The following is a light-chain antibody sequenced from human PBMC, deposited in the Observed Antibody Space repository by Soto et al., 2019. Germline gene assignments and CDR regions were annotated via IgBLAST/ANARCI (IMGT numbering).Light chain of an antibody. V-gene: IGLV7-46*01. J-gene: IGLJ1*01. CDR2: DTT. CDR1: TGAVTNGHY. Sequence: AVVTQEPSPTVSPGGTVTLTCGPSTGAVTNGHYPYWFQQKPGQAPRTLIYDTTNRHSWTPARFSGSLLGGKAALTLSGAQPEDEAEYYCLLSYNGPYVFGTGTKVTVL. CDR3: LLSYNGPYV.